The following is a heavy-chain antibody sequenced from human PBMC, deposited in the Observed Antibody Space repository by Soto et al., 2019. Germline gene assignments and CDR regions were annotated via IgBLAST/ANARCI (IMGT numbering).Heavy chain of an antibody. CDR1: GYTFTGYY. CDR3: ARDPDAVNYYDSSGYYYPTG. J-gene: IGHJ4*02. V-gene: IGHV1-2*02. Sequence: ASVKVSCKASGYTFTGYYMHWVRQAPGQGLEWMGWINPNSGGTNYAQKFQGRVTMTRDTPISTAYMELSRLRSDDTAVYYCARDPDAVNYYDSSGYYYPTGWGQGTLVTVSS. D-gene: IGHD3-22*01. CDR2: INPNSGGT.